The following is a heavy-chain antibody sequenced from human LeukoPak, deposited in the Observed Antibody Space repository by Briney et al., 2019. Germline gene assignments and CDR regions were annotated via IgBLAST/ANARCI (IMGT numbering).Heavy chain of an antibody. CDR3: ARSPDILTGENFDY. CDR1: GYTFTGYY. Sequence: ASVKVSCKASGYTFTGYYMHWVRQAPGQGLEWMGWINPNSGGTNYAQKFYARVTMTRDTSISTAYMELSRLRSDDTAVFYCARSPDILTGENFDYWGQGTLATVSS. D-gene: IGHD3-9*01. J-gene: IGHJ4*02. V-gene: IGHV1-2*02. CDR2: INPNSGGT.